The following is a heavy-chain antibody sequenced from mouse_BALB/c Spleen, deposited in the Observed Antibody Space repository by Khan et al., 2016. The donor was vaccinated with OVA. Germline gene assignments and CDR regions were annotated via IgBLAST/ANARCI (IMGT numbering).Heavy chain of an antibody. CDR2: INPRSGYT. D-gene: IGHD2-14*01. V-gene: IGHV1-4*01. CDR3: ARRTTGYTIDS. Sequence: QIQLVQSGAELARPGASVRMSCKASGYTFTSNTMHWIKQRPGQGLEWIGYINPRSGYTNYNQNFKDKATLTADKSSSTAYMQLSSLTSEDSAVYYCARRTTGYTIDSWGQGTSVTVSS. CDR1: GYTFTSNT. J-gene: IGHJ4*01.